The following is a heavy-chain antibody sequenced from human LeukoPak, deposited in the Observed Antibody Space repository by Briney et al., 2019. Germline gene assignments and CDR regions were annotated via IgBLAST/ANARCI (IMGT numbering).Heavy chain of an antibody. CDR1: GGSISSGGSY. CDR2: IHYSGST. J-gene: IGHJ4*02. Sequence: SETLSLTCTVSGGSISSGGSYWSWIRQHPGKGLEWIGYIHYSGSTYYNPSLKSRVTMSVDMSKNQFSLKLSSVTAADTAVYYCARDHRYTNTWHLDYWGQGTLVTVSS. V-gene: IGHV4-31*03. D-gene: IGHD6-13*01. CDR3: ARDHRYTNTWHLDY.